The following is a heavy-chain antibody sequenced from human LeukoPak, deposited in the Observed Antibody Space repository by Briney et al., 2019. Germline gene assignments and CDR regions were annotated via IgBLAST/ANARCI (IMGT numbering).Heavy chain of an antibody. Sequence: GGSLRLSCAASGFTFSSHSMNWVRQAPGKGLEWVSYISSSSSTIYYADSVKGRFTISRDNAKNSLYLQMNSLRAEDTAVYYCARDGPYSGSCFDYWGQGTLVTVSS. J-gene: IGHJ4*02. D-gene: IGHD1-26*01. CDR3: ARDGPYSGSCFDY. CDR2: ISSSSSTI. V-gene: IGHV3-48*04. CDR1: GFTFSSHS.